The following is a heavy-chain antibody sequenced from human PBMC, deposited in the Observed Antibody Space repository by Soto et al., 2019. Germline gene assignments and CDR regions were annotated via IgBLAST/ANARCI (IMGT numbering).Heavy chain of an antibody. CDR3: ARARVLWFGELWTYYFDY. V-gene: IGHV4-31*03. CDR1: GGSITSGGYY. D-gene: IGHD3-10*01. CDR2: IYYSGST. Sequence: QVQLQESGPGLVKPSQTLSLTCTVSGGSITSGGYYWSWIRQHPGKGLEWIGYIYYSGSTYYNPSHKSRVTISVDTSKNQFSLKLSSVTAADTAVYYCARARVLWFGELWTYYFDYWGQGTLVTVSS. J-gene: IGHJ4*02.